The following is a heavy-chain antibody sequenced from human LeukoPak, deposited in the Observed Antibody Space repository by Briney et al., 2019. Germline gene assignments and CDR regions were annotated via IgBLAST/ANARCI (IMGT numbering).Heavy chain of an antibody. V-gene: IGHV4-61*08. CDR2: IYYSGST. CDR3: ASMASYCSGGSCTDY. D-gene: IGHD2-15*01. J-gene: IGHJ4*02. CDR1: GGSISSGGYY. Sequence: PSETLSLTCTVSGGSISSGGYYWTWIRQHPGKGLEWIGYIYYSGSTNYSPSLKSRVTISVDTSKNQFSLKLSSVTAADTAVYYCASMASYCSGGSCTDYWGREPWSPSPQ.